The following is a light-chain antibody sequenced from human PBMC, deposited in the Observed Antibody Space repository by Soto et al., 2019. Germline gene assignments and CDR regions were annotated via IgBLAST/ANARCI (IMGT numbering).Light chain of an antibody. V-gene: IGKV3-20*01. CDR1: QSISSND. Sequence: EIVLTQSPGTLFLSPGERATLSCRASQSISSNDLAWFQQKPGQAPRLLIYGASTRATGIPDRFGGSGSGTDFTLTISSLEPEDFALYHCLQYDTSPLTFGGGTKVEIK. J-gene: IGKJ4*01. CDR3: LQYDTSPLT. CDR2: GAS.